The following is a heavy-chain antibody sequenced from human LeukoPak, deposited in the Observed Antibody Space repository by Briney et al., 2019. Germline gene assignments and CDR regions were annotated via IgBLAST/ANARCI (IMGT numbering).Heavy chain of an antibody. Sequence: PSETLSLTCTVSGGSISSSSYYWGWIRQPPGKGLEWIGSIYYSGSTYYNPSLKSRVTISVDTSKNQFSLKLSSVTAADTAVYYCARGQHQLLTWFDPWGQGTLVTVSS. V-gene: IGHV4-39*07. D-gene: IGHD2-2*01. J-gene: IGHJ5*02. CDR2: IYYSGST. CDR1: GGSISSSSYY. CDR3: ARGQHQLLTWFDP.